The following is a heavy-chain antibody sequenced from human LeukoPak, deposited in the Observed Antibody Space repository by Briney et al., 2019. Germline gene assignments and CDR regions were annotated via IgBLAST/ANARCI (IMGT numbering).Heavy chain of an antibody. Sequence: PSETLFLTCTVSGGSISSSSYYWGWIRQPPGKGLEWIGSIYYSGSTYYNPSLKSRVTISVDTSKNQFSLKLSSVTAADTAVYYCARGEWEPLAAAAFDIWGQGTMVTVSS. CDR3: ARGEWEPLAAAAFDI. J-gene: IGHJ3*02. D-gene: IGHD1-26*01. CDR2: IYYSGST. V-gene: IGHV4-39*01. CDR1: GGSISSSSYY.